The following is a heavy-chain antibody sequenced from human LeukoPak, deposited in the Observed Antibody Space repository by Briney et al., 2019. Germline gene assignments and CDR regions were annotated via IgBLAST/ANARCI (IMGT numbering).Heavy chain of an antibody. CDR2: IYYSGST. CDR1: GGSISSYY. J-gene: IGHJ4*02. CDR3: ARHGGYSYQFDY. Sequence: SETLSLTCTVSGGSISSYYWSWIRQPPGKGLEWIGYIYYSGSTNYNPSLKSRVTISVDTSKNQFSLKLSSVTAADTAVYYCARHGGYSYQFDYWGQGTLVTVSS. V-gene: IGHV4-59*08. D-gene: IGHD5-18*01.